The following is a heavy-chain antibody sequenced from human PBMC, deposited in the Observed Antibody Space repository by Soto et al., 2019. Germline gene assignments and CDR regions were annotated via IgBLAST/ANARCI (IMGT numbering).Heavy chain of an antibody. D-gene: IGHD3-10*01. CDR1: GFTFSYYW. CDR3: ARGDRGAFDL. V-gene: IGHV3-74*01. Sequence: EVQLVESGGGLVRPGGSLRLSCAASGFTFSYYWMHCVRQAPGKGLVWVSRIHSDGSSTTYADFVKGRFIISRDNAGNTVDWQMSSVRVGGRAVYYCARGDRGAFDLWGQGTVVTVSS. CDR2: IHSDGSST. J-gene: IGHJ3*01.